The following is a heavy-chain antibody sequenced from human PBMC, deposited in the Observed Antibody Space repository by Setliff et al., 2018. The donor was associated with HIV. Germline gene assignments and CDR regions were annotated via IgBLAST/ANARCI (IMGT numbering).Heavy chain of an antibody. CDR2: INHSGST. D-gene: IGHD2-8*01. CDR1: GGSLSGHY. J-gene: IGHJ4*02. CDR3: ARHGPLGYCSNGVCYRYYFDY. V-gene: IGHV4-34*01. Sequence: SETLSLTCAVYGGSLSGHYWSWIRQPPGKGLEWIGEINHSGSTNYNPSLKSRVTISVDTSKDQFSLKLISVTAADTAVYYCARHGPLGYCSNGVCYRYYFDYWGQGTLVTVSS.